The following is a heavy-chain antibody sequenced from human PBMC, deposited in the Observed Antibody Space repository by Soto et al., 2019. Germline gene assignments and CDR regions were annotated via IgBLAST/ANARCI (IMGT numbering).Heavy chain of an antibody. CDR3: GNRYYDGSGYLHDY. V-gene: IGHV4-59*11. Sequence: PSETLSLTCTVSGGSISSHYWMWMRQPPGKRVEYIGDIHNSANTNYNPSLKSRVAVSVDTSKNQFSLRLSSVTAADTAVYYCGNRYYDGSGYLHDYWGQGILVTVSS. D-gene: IGHD3-22*01. CDR2: IHNSANT. J-gene: IGHJ4*02. CDR1: GGSISSHY.